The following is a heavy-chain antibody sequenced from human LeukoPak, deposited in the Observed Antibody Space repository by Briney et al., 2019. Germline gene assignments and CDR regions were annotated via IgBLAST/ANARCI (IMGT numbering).Heavy chain of an antibody. CDR3: ARLVGGSPDS. D-gene: IGHD2-15*01. J-gene: IGHJ4*02. CDR1: GDSVSSNSAA. V-gene: IGHV6-1*01. Sequence: SQTLSLTCAISGDSVSSNSAAWNWIRQSAPRGLEWLGRTYYRSKWHNDYAVSVKSRITINPDISKNQFSLHLNSVSPEDTAVYYCARLVGGSPDSWGQGTLVTVSS. CDR2: TYYRSKWHN.